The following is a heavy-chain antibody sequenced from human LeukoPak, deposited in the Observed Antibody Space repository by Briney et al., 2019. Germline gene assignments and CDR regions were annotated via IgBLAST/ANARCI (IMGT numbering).Heavy chain of an antibody. V-gene: IGHV4-34*01. CDR2: INHSGST. J-gene: IGHJ4*02. CDR1: GRSFSGYY. Sequence: PSETLSLTCAVYGRSFSGYYWSWIRQTPGKGLEWIGEINHSGSTTYNPSLKSRVTISVDTSKNQFSLKLSSVTAADTALYYCARVYWSHPAMYYFDYWGQGTLVTVSS. CDR3: ARVYWSHPAMYYFDY. D-gene: IGHD2-8*02.